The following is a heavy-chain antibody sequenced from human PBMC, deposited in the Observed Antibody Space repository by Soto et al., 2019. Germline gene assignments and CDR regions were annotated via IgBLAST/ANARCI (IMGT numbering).Heavy chain of an antibody. V-gene: IGHV1-3*01. J-gene: IGHJ6*03. Sequence: GASVKVSCKAVGYTFTYYALHWVRKAPGQRLEWMGRINADNGNTRYSQKFQGRVTITRDTSASTAYMDLSSLRSEDTAVYYCARDPGYCSRSSCSGYMDVWGQGNPGHRLL. CDR3: ARDPGYCSRSSCSGYMDV. CDR1: GYTFTYYA. D-gene: IGHD2-2*01. CDR2: INADNGNT.